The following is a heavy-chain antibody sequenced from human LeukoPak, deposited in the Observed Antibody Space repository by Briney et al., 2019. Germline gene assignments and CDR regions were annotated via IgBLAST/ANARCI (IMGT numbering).Heavy chain of an antibody. D-gene: IGHD4-23*01. V-gene: IGHV4-39*07. CDR1: GGSISSSSYY. CDR3: AGTGGNSNAFDI. J-gene: IGHJ3*02. CDR2: IYYSGST. Sequence: SETLSLTCTVSGGSISSSSYYWGWIRQPPGKGLEWIGSIYYSGSTYYNPSLKSRVTISVDTSKNQFSLKLSSVTAADTAVYYCAGTGGNSNAFDIWGQGTMVTVSS.